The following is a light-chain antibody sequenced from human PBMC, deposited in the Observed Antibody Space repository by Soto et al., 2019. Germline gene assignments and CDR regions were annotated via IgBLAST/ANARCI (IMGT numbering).Light chain of an antibody. J-gene: IGKJ5*01. CDR3: QQRSNWPPIT. CDR2: AAS. CDR1: QSISTY. Sequence: DIQMTQSPSSLSASVGDRVTITCRASQSISTYLNWYQQKPGKVPKLLIYAASNRATGIPARFSGSGSGTDFTLTISSLEPEDFAVYYCQQRSNWPPITFGQGTRLEIK. V-gene: IGKV1-39*01.